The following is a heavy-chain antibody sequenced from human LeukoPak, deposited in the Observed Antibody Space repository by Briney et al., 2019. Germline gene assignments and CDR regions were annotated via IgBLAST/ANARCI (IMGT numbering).Heavy chain of an antibody. CDR1: GYTFTGYY. D-gene: IGHD2-15*01. Sequence: ASVKVSCKASGYTFTGYYMHWVRQAPGQGLEWMGWINPNSGGTNYAQKFQGRVTMTRDTSISTAYMELSRLRSDDTAVYYCARGVVVVVAATYFDPWGQGTLVTVSS. CDR2: INPNSGGT. CDR3: ARGVVVVVAATYFDP. J-gene: IGHJ5*02. V-gene: IGHV1-2*02.